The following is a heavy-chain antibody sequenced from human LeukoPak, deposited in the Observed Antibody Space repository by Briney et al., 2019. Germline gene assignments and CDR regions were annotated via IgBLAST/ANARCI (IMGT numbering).Heavy chain of an antibody. V-gene: IGHV4-38-2*02. CDR3: ARAGFYASVNQYYYYYYMDV. D-gene: IGHD2/OR15-2a*01. CDR1: GYSISSGYY. CDR2: IYRSGSI. Sequence: SETLSLTCTVSGYSISSGYYWGWIRQPPGKGLEWIGSIYRSGSIYYNPSLKSRVTISVDTSKNQFSLRLTSVTAADAAVYYCARAGFYASVNQYYYYYYMDVWGTGTTVTVSS. J-gene: IGHJ6*03.